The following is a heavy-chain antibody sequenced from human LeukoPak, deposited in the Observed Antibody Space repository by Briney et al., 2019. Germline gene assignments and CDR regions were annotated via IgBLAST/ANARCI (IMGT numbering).Heavy chain of an antibody. Sequence: SETLSLTCTVSGGSISSYYWSWIRQPPGKGLEWIGYIYYSGSTNYNPSLKSRVTISVDTSKNQFSLKLSSVTAADTAVYYCARSPRCSGGSCYRSYYYYMDVWGKGTTVTISS. CDR2: IYYSGST. CDR1: GGSISSYY. V-gene: IGHV4-59*08. J-gene: IGHJ6*03. CDR3: ARSPRCSGGSCYRSYYYYMDV. D-gene: IGHD2-15*01.